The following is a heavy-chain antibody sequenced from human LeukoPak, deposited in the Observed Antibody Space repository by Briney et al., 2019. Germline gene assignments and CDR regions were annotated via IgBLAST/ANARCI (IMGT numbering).Heavy chain of an antibody. CDR3: AKDPSLRFLEWLNWFDP. CDR1: GFTFSSYA. J-gene: IGHJ5*02. Sequence: GGSLRLSCAASGFTFSSYAMHWVRQAPGKGLEWVAVISYDGSNKYYADSVKGRFTISRDNSKNTLYLQMNSLRAEDTAVYYCAKDPSLRFLEWLNWFDPWGQGTLVTVSS. CDR2: ISYDGSNK. D-gene: IGHD3-3*01. V-gene: IGHV3-30*07.